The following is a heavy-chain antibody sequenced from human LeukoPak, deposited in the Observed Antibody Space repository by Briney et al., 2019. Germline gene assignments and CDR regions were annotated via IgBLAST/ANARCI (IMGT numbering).Heavy chain of an antibody. Sequence: SETLSLTCTVSGGSINNYYWSWVRQPPGKGLEWIGYIYYTGSTNYNPSLKSRVAMSVDTSKNQFSLKLSSVSAADTALFYCARFLMPTVMFACDIWGQGTMVTVSS. CDR1: GGSINNYY. CDR2: IYYTGST. V-gene: IGHV4-59*01. D-gene: IGHD1-1*01. CDR3: ARFLMPTVMFACDI. J-gene: IGHJ3*02.